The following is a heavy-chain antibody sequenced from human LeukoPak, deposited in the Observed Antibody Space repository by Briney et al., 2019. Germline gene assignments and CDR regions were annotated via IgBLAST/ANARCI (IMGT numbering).Heavy chain of an antibody. CDR2: INPNSGGT. CDR1: GYTFTGYY. CDR3: ARETVVGANVY. J-gene: IGHJ4*02. Sequence: ASVKVSCKASGYTFTGYYMHWVRQAPGQGLEWMGWINPNSGGTNYAQKLQGRVTMTRDTSISTAYMNMSRLTSDDTAVYYCARETVVGANVYWGQGTLVTVSS. D-gene: IGHD1-26*01. V-gene: IGHV1-2*02.